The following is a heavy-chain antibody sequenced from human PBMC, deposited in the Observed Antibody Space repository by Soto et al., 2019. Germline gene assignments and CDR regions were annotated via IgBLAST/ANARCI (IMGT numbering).Heavy chain of an antibody. CDR3: AKAGCGVGLCYSNC. J-gene: IGHJ4*02. CDR1: GFRFSDYA. D-gene: IGHD2-15*01. CDR2: IYGTDGST. V-gene: IGHV3-23*01. Sequence: EVQLLEAGGGWVQPGGSLRLYCAASGFRFSDYAMSWIRQAPGKGLEWVSVIYGTDGSTYYADSVKGRFTISRDNSKNTLYLQMYSVSVEDTALYYCAKAGCGVGLCYSNCWGQGTLVTVSS.